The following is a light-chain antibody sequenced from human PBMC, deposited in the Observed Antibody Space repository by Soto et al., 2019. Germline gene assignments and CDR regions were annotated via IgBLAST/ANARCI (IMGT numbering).Light chain of an antibody. Sequence: QSALTQPASVSGSPEQSITISCTGTSTDVGRYNFVSWYQHHPGKAPKLVIYEVSKRPSGVSSRFSGSKSGNTATLTISGLQTEDEADYYCNSYTITNTRVFGGGTKLTVL. CDR1: STDVGRYNF. V-gene: IGLV2-14*01. CDR3: NSYTITNTRV. CDR2: EVS. J-gene: IGLJ2*01.